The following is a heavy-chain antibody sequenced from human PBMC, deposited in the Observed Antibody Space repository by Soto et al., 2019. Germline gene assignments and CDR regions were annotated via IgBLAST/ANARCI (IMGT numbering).Heavy chain of an antibody. D-gene: IGHD3-22*01. V-gene: IGHV4-30-4*01. CDR3: ARVPFYDSSGRSYYFDY. J-gene: IGHJ4*02. Sequence: SETLSLTCTVSGGSISSGDYYWSWIRQPPGKGLECIGYIYYSGSTYYNPSLKSRVTILIDTSKNQFSLKLSSVTAADTAVYYCARVPFYDSSGRSYYFDYWGQGTLVTV. CDR2: IYYSGST. CDR1: GGSISSGDYY.